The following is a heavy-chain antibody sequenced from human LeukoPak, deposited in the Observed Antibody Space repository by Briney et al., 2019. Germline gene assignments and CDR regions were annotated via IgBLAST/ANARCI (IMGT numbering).Heavy chain of an antibody. V-gene: IGHV4-31*03. CDR3: ARGSRCSSTSCSYYYYYGMDV. CDR2: IYYSGST. D-gene: IGHD2-2*01. CDR1: GGSISSGGYY. Sequence: PSETLSLTCTVSGGSISSGGYYWSWIRQHPGTGLEWIAYIYYSGSTYYNPSLKSRVTISVDTSKNQFSLKLSSVTAADTAVYYCARGSRCSSTSCSYYYYYGMDVWGQGTTVTVSS. J-gene: IGHJ6*02.